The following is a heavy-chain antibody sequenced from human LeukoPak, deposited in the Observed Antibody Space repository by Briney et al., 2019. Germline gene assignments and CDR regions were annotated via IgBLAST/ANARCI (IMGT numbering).Heavy chain of an antibody. J-gene: IGHJ4*02. CDR2: ITYNSGTI. V-gene: IGHV3-48*01. Sequence: PGGSLRLSCAASGFTFSSYSMNWVRQAPGKGLEWVSYITYNSGTIYYTDSVKGRFTISRDNSKNTLYLQMNSLRAEDTAVYYCARSPGLWSGLWWGQGTLVTVSS. D-gene: IGHD3-3*01. CDR1: GFTFSSYS. CDR3: ARSPGLWSGLW.